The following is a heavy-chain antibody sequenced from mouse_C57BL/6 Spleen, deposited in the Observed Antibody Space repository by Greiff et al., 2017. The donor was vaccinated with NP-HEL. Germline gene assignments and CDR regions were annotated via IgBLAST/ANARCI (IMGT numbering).Heavy chain of an antibody. V-gene: IGHV1-15*01. J-gene: IGHJ2*01. Sequence: QVQLQQSGAELVRPGASVTLSCKASGCTFTDYEMHWVKQTPVHGLEWIGAIDPETGGTAYNQKFKGKAILTADKSSSTAYMELRSLTSEDSAVYYCTRSDWDRYYFDYWGQGTTLTVSS. CDR3: TRSDWDRYYFDY. CDR2: IDPETGGT. D-gene: IGHD4-1*01. CDR1: GCTFTDYE.